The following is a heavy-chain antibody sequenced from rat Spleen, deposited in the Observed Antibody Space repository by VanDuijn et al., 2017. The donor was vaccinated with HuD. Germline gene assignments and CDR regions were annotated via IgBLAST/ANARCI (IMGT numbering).Heavy chain of an antibody. Sequence: QVQLKESGPGLVQPSQTLSLTCTVSGFSLTSYHVSWVRQPPGKGLEWIAAISSGGSTYYNSVLKSRLSISRDTSKSQLFLKMNSLQTEDTAMYFCARGWERFAYWGQGTLVTVSS. CDR2: ISSGGST. V-gene: IGHV2S12*01. CDR3: ARGWERFAY. D-gene: IGHD5-1*01. J-gene: IGHJ3*01. CDR1: GFSLTSYH.